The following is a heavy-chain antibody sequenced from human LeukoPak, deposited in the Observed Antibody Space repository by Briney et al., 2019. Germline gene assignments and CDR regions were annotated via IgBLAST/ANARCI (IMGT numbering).Heavy chain of an antibody. J-gene: IGHJ5*02. Sequence: ASVKVSCKASGYTFTSYGISWVRQAPGRGLEWMGWISAYNGNTNYAQKLQGRVTMTTDTSTSTAYMELRSLRSDDTAVYYCARSGYYGSGSYHNWFDPWGQGTLVTVSS. CDR2: ISAYNGNT. CDR1: GYTFTSYG. D-gene: IGHD3-10*01. CDR3: ARSGYYGSGSYHNWFDP. V-gene: IGHV1-18*04.